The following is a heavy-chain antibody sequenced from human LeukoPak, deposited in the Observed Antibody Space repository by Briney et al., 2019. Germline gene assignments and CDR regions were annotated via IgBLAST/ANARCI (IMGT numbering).Heavy chain of an antibody. V-gene: IGHV4-59*01. J-gene: IGHJ6*02. CDR2: IYYSGST. CDR1: GGSISSYY. CDR3: ARARFLEWLSHQLLYGMDV. Sequence: SETLSLTCTVSGGSISSYYWSWIRQPPGKGLEWIGYIYYSGSTNYNPSLKSRVTISVDTSKNQFSLKLSSVTAADTAVYYCARARFLEWLSHQLLYGMDVWGQGTTVTVSS. D-gene: IGHD3-3*01.